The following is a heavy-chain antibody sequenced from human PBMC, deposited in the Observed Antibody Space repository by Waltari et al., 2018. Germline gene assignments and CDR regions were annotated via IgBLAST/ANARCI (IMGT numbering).Heavy chain of an antibody. J-gene: IGHJ5*02. CDR1: GSTFLNSA. Sequence: QVQLVQPGAEVLKPGASVKVSCQASGSTFLNSAINSVRQAAGQGLEWMGWVNPNTGATAYAQKFQGRITMTWDTSISTAYMELTNLRSDDTAVLYCARGRDVFANFDYNWFDPWGQGTLVTVSS. CDR3: ARGRDVFANFDYNWFDP. D-gene: IGHD2-21*01. V-gene: IGHV1-8*02. CDR2: VNPNTGAT.